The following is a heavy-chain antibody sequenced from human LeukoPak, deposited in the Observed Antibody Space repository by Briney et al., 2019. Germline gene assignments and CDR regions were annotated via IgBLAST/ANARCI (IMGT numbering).Heavy chain of an antibody. CDR3: ARESGWQWLVAGHQHEAFDI. V-gene: IGHV1-69*13. CDR2: IIPIFGTA. Sequence: GASVKVSCKASGGTFSSYAISWVRQGPGQGLEWMGGIIPIFGTANYTQKFQGRVTITADESTSTAYMELSSLRSEDTAVYCCARESGWQWLVAGHQHEAFDIWGQGTRVTVSS. CDR1: GGTFSSYA. D-gene: IGHD6-19*01. J-gene: IGHJ3*02.